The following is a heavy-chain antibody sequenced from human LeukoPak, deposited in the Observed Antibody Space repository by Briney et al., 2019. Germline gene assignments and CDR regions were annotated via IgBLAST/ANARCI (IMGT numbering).Heavy chain of an antibody. D-gene: IGHD2-2*01. CDR1: GFTFSSYS. CDR2: ISGSGGST. J-gene: IGHJ6*02. CDR3: AKVRAGCSSTSCYGYYYYGMDV. Sequence: GGSLRLSCAASGFTFSSYSMNWVRQAPGKGLEWVSAISGSGGSTYYADSVKGRFTISRDNSKNTLYLQMNSLRAEDTAVYYCAKVRAGCSSTSCYGYYYYGMDVWGQGTTVTVSS. V-gene: IGHV3-23*01.